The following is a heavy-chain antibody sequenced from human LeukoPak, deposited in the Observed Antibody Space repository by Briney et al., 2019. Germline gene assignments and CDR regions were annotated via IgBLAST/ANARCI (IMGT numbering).Heavy chain of an antibody. CDR2: IWYDGSNK. CDR3: ARDIGAAAGNFDY. CDR1: GFTFSNYG. D-gene: IGHD6-13*01. Sequence: PGGSLRLSCAASGFTFSNYGMHWVRQAPGKGLEWVAFIWYDGSNKYYADSVKGRFTISRDNSKNTLYLQMNSLRAEDTAVYYCARDIGAAAGNFDYWGQRTLATVSS. J-gene: IGHJ4*02. V-gene: IGHV3-33*01.